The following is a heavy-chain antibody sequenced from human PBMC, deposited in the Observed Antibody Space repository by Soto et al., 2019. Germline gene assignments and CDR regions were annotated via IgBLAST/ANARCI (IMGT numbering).Heavy chain of an antibody. J-gene: IGHJ6*03. Sequence: QVQLQESGPGLVKPSQTLSLTCTVSGGSISSGGYYWSWIRQHPGKGLEWIGYIYYSGSTYYNPSLKSLVTRSVDTSKNQFSLKLSSVTAADTAVYYCAGPSGYDNYYYYYMDVWGKGTTVTVAS. CDR3: AGPSGYDNYYYYYMDV. V-gene: IGHV4-31*01. CDR2: IYYSGST. CDR1: GGSISSGGYY. D-gene: IGHD5-12*01.